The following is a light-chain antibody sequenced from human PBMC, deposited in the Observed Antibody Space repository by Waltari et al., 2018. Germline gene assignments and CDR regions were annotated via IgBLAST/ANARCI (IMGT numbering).Light chain of an antibody. J-gene: IGLJ3*02. V-gene: IGLV1-47*01. CDR2: RNN. CDR1: TSNLGSNY. Sequence: QSVLTQPPSASGTPGQRVTISCSGSTSNLGSNYVYWYQQLPGTAPKLLIYRNNHRPSGVPDRFSGSKSGTSASLAISGLRSGDEADYFCATWDDSLSGPRVFGGGTRLTV. CDR3: ATWDDSLSGPRV.